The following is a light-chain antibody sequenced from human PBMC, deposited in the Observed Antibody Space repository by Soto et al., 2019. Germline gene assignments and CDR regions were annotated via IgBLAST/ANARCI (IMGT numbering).Light chain of an antibody. J-gene: IGKJ1*01. CDR1: QTISSW. CDR3: QHYNSYSEA. CDR2: KAS. Sequence: DIQMTQSPSTLSGSVGDRVTITCRASQTISSWLSWYQQKPLKAPKLLIYKASTLKTGVPSRFSGSGSGTEFTLTISSLQPDDFATYYCQHYNSYSEAFGQGTKGDIK. V-gene: IGKV1-5*03.